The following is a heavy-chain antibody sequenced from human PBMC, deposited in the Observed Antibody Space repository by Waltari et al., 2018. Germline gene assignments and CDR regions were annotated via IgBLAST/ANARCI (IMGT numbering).Heavy chain of an antibody. CDR1: VGSISSYY. CDR3: ARDGYCSTTSCPERGDPFDI. Sequence: QVQLQESGPGLVKPSETLSLPCTVSVGSISSYYWSWIRQPAGKGLEWIGRIHSSGSIHYNPSFKSRITMSVDTSKNQFSLKLSSVTAADTAVYSCARDGYCSTTSCPERGDPFDIWGQGTMVTVSS. D-gene: IGHD2-2*03. V-gene: IGHV4-4*07. CDR2: IHSSGSI. J-gene: IGHJ3*02.